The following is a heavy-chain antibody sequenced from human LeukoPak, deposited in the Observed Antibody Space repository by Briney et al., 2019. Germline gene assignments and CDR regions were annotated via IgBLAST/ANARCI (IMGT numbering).Heavy chain of an antibody. CDR2: ISWNSGSI. V-gene: IGHV3-9*01. J-gene: IGHJ3*02. D-gene: IGHD1-1*01. CDR1: EFTFDDYA. Sequence: PGGSLRLSCAASEFTFDDYAMYWVRQAPGKGLEWVSGISWNSGSIGYADSVKGRFTISRDNAKNSLYLQMNSLRAEDTALYYCAKDIRSATGTWGAFDIWGQGTMVTVSS. CDR3: AKDIRSATGTWGAFDI.